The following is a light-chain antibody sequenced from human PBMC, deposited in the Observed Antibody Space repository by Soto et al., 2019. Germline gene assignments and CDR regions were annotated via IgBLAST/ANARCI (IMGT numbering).Light chain of an antibody. CDR3: QQYHNWWT. Sequence: IEMTQSPATLSVSPGERATLSCRASQSVSSNLVWYQQKPGQAPRLLTYGASTRVTGIPARFSGSGSGTEFTLTISSLQSEDFAVYYCQQYHNWWTFGQGTKVDIK. J-gene: IGKJ1*01. CDR2: GAS. V-gene: IGKV3-15*01. CDR1: QSVSSN.